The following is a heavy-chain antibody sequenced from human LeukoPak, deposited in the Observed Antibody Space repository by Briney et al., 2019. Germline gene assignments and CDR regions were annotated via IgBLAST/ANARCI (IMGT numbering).Heavy chain of an antibody. CDR2: IYYSGST. V-gene: IGHV4-59*08. CDR3: ASGYGSGSYPLDY. CDR1: GGSISSYY. J-gene: IGHJ4*02. D-gene: IGHD3-10*01. Sequence: SETLSLTCTDSGGSISSYYWSWIRQPPGKGLEWIGYIYYSGSTNYNPSLKSRVNISVDTSKNQFSLKLSSVTAADTAVYYCASGYGSGSYPLDYWGQGTLVTVSS.